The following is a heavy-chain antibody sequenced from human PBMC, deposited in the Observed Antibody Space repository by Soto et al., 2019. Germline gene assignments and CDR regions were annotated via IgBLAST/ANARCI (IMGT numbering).Heavy chain of an antibody. D-gene: IGHD3-3*01. CDR2: IYYSGST. Sequence: TLSLTCTVSGGSISSYYWGWIRQPPGKGLEWIGYIYYSGSTNYNPSLKSRVTIAVDTSKNQFSLKLSSVTATETAVYYCARDRDPRSYDFWRGMDVWGQGTTVTVSS. CDR1: GGSISSYY. V-gene: IGHV4-59*01. J-gene: IGHJ6*02. CDR3: ARDRDPRSYDFWRGMDV.